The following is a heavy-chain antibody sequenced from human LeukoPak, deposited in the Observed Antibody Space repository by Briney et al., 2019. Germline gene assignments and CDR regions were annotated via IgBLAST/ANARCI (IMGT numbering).Heavy chain of an antibody. CDR1: GGTFSSYA. D-gene: IGHD4-23*01. CDR2: IIPIFGTA. J-gene: IGHJ3*02. Sequence: SSVKVSCKASGGTFSSYAISLVRQAPGQGLEWMGGIIPIFGTANYAQKFQGRVTITTDESTSTAYMELSSLRSEDTAVYYCARGGDYGGMERAFDIWGQGTMVTVSS. CDR3: ARGGDYGGMERAFDI. V-gene: IGHV1-69*05.